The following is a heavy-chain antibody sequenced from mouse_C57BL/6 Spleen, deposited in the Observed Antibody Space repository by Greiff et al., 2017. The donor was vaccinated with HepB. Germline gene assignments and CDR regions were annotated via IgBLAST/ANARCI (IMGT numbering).Heavy chain of an antibody. CDR1: GYAFSSSW. D-gene: IGHD2-4*01. J-gene: IGHJ4*01. CDR2: IYPGDGDT. V-gene: IGHV1-82*01. CDR3: ASPIYYDYDYAMDY. Sequence: VQLQQPGPELVKPGASVKISCKASGYAFSSSWMNWVKPRPGKGLEWIGRIYPGDGDTNYNGKFKGKATLTAANSSSTAYMQLSSLTSEDSAVYFLASPIYYDYDYAMDYWGQGTSVTVSS.